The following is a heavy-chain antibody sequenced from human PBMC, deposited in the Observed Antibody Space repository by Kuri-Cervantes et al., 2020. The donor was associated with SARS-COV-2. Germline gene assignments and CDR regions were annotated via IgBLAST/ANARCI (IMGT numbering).Heavy chain of an antibody. Sequence: GSLRLSCTVSGYPISSGYYWGWIRQPPGKGLGWIGSIYHSGSTYYNPSLKSRVTISVDTSKNQFSLKLSSVTAADTAVYYCARFAASSSGAFDNWGQGTMVTVSS. D-gene: IGHD6-6*01. CDR1: GYPISSGYY. CDR3: ARFAASSSGAFDN. V-gene: IGHV4-38-2*02. J-gene: IGHJ3*02. CDR2: IYHSGST.